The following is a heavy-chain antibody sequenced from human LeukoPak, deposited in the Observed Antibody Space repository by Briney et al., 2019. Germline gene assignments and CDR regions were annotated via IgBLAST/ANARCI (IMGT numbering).Heavy chain of an antibody. CDR2: VRTKAYGGTT. D-gene: IGHD6-19*01. Sequence: GGSLRLSCSASGFTFGDYAFSWVRQAPGKGLEWVGFVRTKAYGGTTECAASVKGRFTISRDDSKSIAYLQMNSLKTEDTAIYCCTRDKTSGWYEDAFDIWGQGTMVTVSS. CDR3: TRDKTSGWYEDAFDI. CDR1: GFTFGDYA. V-gene: IGHV3-49*04. J-gene: IGHJ3*02.